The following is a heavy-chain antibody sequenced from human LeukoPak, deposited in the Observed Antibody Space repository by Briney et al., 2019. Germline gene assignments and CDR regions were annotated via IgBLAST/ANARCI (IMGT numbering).Heavy chain of an antibody. CDR3: ARAGIAVALDAFDI. CDR2: ISAYNGNT. CDR1: GYTFTSYG. J-gene: IGHJ3*02. V-gene: IGHV1-18*01. D-gene: IGHD6-19*01. Sequence: ASVKVSCKASGYTFTSYGISWVRQAPGQGLEWMGWISAYNGNTNYAQKLQSRVTMTTDTSTSTAYMELRSLRSDDTAVYYCARAGIAVALDAFDIWGQGTMVTVSS.